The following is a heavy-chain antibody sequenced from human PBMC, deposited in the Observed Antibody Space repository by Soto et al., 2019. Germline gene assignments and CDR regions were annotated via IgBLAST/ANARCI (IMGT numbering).Heavy chain of an antibody. D-gene: IGHD2-8*02. J-gene: IGHJ5*02. CDR1: GYTFTSHW. V-gene: IGHV5-51*01. CDR2: IYPGDSDT. CDR3: VRVGLVGSHSLTNAWFDP. Sequence: GESLKISCMGSGYTFTSHWIGLVRQMPGKGLEWMGIIYPGDSDTRYSPSFQGQVTISADKSVRTAYLQWNRLKASDPPMYYCVRVGLVGSHSLTNAWFDPGGPGTLVTVSS.